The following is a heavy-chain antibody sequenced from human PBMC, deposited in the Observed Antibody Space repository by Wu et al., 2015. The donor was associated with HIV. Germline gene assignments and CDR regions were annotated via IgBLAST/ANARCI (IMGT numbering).Heavy chain of an antibody. Sequence: QVQLQQWGAGLLKSAETLSLTCAVYGGPLSGYYWSWIRQPQGRAWSGLEEVNHSGNTNSNPSLQSRVTMSVDTSKNQFSLKLDSVTAADTAIYYCARRYSSRLDFWGQGTWSPSPQ. CDR3: ARRYSSRLDF. CDR1: GGPLSGYY. CDR2: VNHSGNT. J-gene: IGHJ4*02. V-gene: IGHV4-34*02. D-gene: IGHD6-13*01.